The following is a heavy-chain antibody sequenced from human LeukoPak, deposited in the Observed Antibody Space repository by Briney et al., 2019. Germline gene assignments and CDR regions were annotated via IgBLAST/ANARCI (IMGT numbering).Heavy chain of an antibody. CDR1: GFTLSSYA. CDR2: VDGGGGGI. V-gene: IGHV3-23*01. Sequence: GSLRLSCAASGFTLSSYAMTWVRQAPGRGLEWVSSVDGGGGGIYYADSVKGRFTISRDNSKDTLYLQMNGLRAEDTAVYFCAKQSAGSAAWYSLHYDFWGQGTLVTVSS. D-gene: IGHD6-13*01. CDR3: AKQSAGSAAWYSLHYDF. J-gene: IGHJ4*02.